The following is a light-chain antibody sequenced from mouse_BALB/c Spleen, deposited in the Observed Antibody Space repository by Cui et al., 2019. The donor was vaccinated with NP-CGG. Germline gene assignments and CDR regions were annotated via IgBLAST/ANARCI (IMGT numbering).Light chain of an antibody. J-gene: IGLJ1*01. CDR2: GTK. Sequence: PVLTQESALTTSPGETVTLTCRSSTGAVTTSNYANWVQEKPDHLFTGLIGGTKNRVPGVPARFSGSLIGDKAALTITGAQTEDEAIYFCALWYSNHWVFGGGTKLTVL. CDR3: ALWYSNHWV. CDR1: TGAVTTSNY. V-gene: IGLV1*01.